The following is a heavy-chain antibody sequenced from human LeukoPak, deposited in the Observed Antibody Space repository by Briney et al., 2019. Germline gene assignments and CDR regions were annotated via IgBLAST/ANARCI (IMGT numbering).Heavy chain of an antibody. V-gene: IGHV1-2*02. J-gene: IGHJ4*02. CDR2: INPNSGGT. CDR1: GYTFTGYY. CDR3: ARDGGYCSSTSCYSPRWYY. Sequence: ASVKVSCKASGYTFTGYYMHWVRQAPGQGLEWMGWINPNSGGTNYAQKFQGRVTMTRDTSIGTAYMELSRLRSDDTAVYYCARDGGYCSSTSCYSPRWYYWGQGTLVTVSS. D-gene: IGHD2-2*01.